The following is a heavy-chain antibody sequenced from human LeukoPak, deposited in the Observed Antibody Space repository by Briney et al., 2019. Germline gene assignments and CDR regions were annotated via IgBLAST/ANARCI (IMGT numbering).Heavy chain of an antibody. CDR2: IYTTGSA. V-gene: IGHV4-4*08. CDR3: ARQDV. Sequence: GSLRLSCAASGFTFSSYWMSWVRQAPGKGLEWIGRIYTTGSASYNPSLKSRVTISLDTSKNQFSLKLSSVTAADTGVYYCARQDVWGNGTTVTVSS. J-gene: IGHJ6*04. CDR1: GFTFSSYW.